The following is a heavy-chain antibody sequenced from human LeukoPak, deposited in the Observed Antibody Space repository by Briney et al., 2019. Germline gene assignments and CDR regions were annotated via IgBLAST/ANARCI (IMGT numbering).Heavy chain of an antibody. Sequence: ASVKVSCKASGYTFTGYYMRWVRQAPGQGLEWMGWIVPNNGGTNYAQKFQGRVTMTRDTSISTAYMELSRLRSDDTAVYYCARSVPDYYDSSGFNDYWGQGTLVTVSS. CDR2: IVPNNGGT. CDR1: GYTFTGYY. J-gene: IGHJ4*02. CDR3: ARSVPDYYDSSGFNDY. D-gene: IGHD3-22*01. V-gene: IGHV1-2*02.